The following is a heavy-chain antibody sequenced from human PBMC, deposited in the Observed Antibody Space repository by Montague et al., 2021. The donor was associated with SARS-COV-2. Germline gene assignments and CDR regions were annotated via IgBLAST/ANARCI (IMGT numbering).Heavy chain of an antibody. V-gene: IGHV4-4*07. CDR1: GGSISNYY. J-gene: IGHJ6*02. D-gene: IGHD3-22*01. CDR2: IYTSGST. Sequence: SETLSLTCTVSGGSISNYYWTWIRQPAGKGLEWIGRIYTSGSTTYNPSLKSRVTMSVDTSKNQFSLNVTSVTAADTAMYYCARESVYSSGWRSYYVMDVWGQGTTVTVSS. CDR3: ARESVYSSGWRSYYVMDV.